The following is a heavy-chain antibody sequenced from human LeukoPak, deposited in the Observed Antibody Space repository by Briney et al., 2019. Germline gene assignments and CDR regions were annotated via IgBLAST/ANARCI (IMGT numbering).Heavy chain of an antibody. CDR1: GGSISSSSHY. CDR2: IYYSGST. Sequence: SETLSLTCTVSGGSISSSSHYWGWIRQPPGKGLEWIGNIYYSGSTYYNPSLKSGVTISVDTSKNQFSLKLSSVTAADTAVYYCASQKKPGIAVAGTSFDYWGQGTLVTVSS. CDR3: ASQKKPGIAVAGTSFDY. D-gene: IGHD6-19*01. J-gene: IGHJ4*02. V-gene: IGHV4-39*01.